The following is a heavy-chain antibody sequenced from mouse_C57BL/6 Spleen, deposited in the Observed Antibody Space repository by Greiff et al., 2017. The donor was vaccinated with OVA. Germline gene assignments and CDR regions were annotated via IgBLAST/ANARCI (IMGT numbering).Heavy chain of an antibody. CDR2: IHPNSGST. V-gene: IGHV1-64*01. CDR3: ARYYYGSSYEYAMDY. D-gene: IGHD1-1*01. Sequence: QVQLKQPGAELVKPGASVKLSCKASGYTFTSYWMHWVKQRPGQGLEWIGMIHPNSGSTNYNEKFKSKATLTVDKSSSTAYMQLSSLTSEDSAVYYCARYYYGSSYEYAMDYWGQGTSVTVSS. CDR1: GYTFTSYW. J-gene: IGHJ4*01.